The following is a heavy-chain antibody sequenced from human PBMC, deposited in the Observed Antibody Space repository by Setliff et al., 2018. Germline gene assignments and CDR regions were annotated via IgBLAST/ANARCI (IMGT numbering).Heavy chain of an antibody. CDR2: IYHSGRT. J-gene: IGHJ4*02. Sequence: PSETLSLTCTVSGGSISSSSYYWAWIRQPPGKGLEWIGSIYHSGRTYYNPSLKSRVTMSVDTSKNQFSLRLSSVTAADTAVYYCASPVDEYSSSWIFDYWGQGTLVTVSS. V-gene: IGHV4-39*07. D-gene: IGHD6-13*01. CDR1: GGSISSSSYY. CDR3: ASPVDEYSSSWIFDY.